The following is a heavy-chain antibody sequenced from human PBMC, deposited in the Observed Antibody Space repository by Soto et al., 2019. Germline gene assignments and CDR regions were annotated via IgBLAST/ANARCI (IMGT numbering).Heavy chain of an antibody. D-gene: IGHD3-16*01. CDR3: ARVPPGNGFGYCDY. CDR1: GGSISSFY. J-gene: IGHJ4*02. V-gene: IGHV4-59*01. Sequence: QVQLQESGPGLVKPSETLSLTCTVSGGSISSFYWSWLRQPPGKGLEWIGFISDIGSTNYNPSLKSRVTISVDPSKSQFSLKLSSVTAADTAVYYCARVPPGNGFGYCDYWGQGIRVTVSS. CDR2: ISDIGST.